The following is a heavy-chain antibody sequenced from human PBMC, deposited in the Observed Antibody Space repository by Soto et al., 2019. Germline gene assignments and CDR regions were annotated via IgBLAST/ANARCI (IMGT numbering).Heavy chain of an antibody. D-gene: IGHD3-9*01. V-gene: IGHV4-31*03. CDR3: ARFHYDILTGYSEIDY. CDR2: IYYSGST. Sequence: SETLSLTCTVSGGSISSGGYYWSWIRQHPGKGLEWIGYIYYSGSTYYNTSLKSRVTISVDTSKNQFSLKLSSVTAADTAVYYCARFHYDILTGYSEIDYWGQGTLVTVSS. CDR1: GGSISSGGYY. J-gene: IGHJ4*02.